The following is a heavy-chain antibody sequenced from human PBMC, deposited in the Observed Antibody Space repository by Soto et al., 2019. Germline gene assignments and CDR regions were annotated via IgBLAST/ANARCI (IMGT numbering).Heavy chain of an antibody. V-gene: IGHV1-69*01. CDR3: ARVGPAHYYDSSGYYSPLDY. CDR1: GDTFSSYA. Sequence: QVQLVQSGAEVKKPGSSVKVSCKASGDTFSSYAINWVRQAPGQGLEWMGGIIPMFGTANYAQKFKGRVTITAGESTSTVYRVLSSLRSEDTAVYYCARVGPAHYYDSSGYYSPLDYWGQGTLVTVSS. D-gene: IGHD3-22*01. J-gene: IGHJ4*02. CDR2: IIPMFGTA.